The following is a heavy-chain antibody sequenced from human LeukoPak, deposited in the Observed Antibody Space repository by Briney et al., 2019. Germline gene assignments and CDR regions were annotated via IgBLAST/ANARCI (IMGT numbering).Heavy chain of an antibody. V-gene: IGHV5-51*01. Sequence: GESLKISCKTSGYTFTNYWIAWVRQLPGQGLEWMGIIYPGVSHTRYSPSSQGQVTITADKSITTAYLQWSSLKASDTAIYYCARLYTTLTRPIWGRFDSWGQGTLVTVSS. D-gene: IGHD3-16*01. CDR3: ARLYTTLTRPIWGRFDS. J-gene: IGHJ5*01. CDR1: GYTFTNYW. CDR2: IYPGVSHT.